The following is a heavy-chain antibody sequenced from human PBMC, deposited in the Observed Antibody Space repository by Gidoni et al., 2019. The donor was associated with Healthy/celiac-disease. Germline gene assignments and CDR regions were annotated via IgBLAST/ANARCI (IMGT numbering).Heavy chain of an antibody. CDR2: IKQDGREK. D-gene: IGHD2-2*01. Sequence: FSSYWMSWVRQAPGKGLEWVANIKQDGREKYYVDSVKGRFTISRDNAKNSLYLQMNSLRAEDTAVYYCARDQGVGTGVVPALDYWGQGTLVTVSS. V-gene: IGHV3-7*03. J-gene: IGHJ4*02. CDR1: FSSYW. CDR3: ARDQGVGTGVVPALDY.